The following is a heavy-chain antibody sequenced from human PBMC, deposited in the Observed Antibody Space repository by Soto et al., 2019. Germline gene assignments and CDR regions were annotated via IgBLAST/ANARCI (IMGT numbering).Heavy chain of an antibody. D-gene: IGHD2-15*01. V-gene: IGHV1-58*01. CDR1: GFSFTSSA. J-gene: IGHJ6*02. CDR2: IVVGSGNT. CDR3: AAGSVPV. Sequence: SVEVSSKASGFSFTSSAVQWVRQARGQRLEWIGWIVVGSGNTNYAQKFQERVTITRDMSTSTAYMELSSLRSEDTAVYYCAAGSVPVWGQGTTVTVSS.